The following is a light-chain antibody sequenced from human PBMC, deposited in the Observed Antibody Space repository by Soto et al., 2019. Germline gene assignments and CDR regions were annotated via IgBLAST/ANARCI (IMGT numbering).Light chain of an antibody. V-gene: IGKV1-5*01. CDR2: DAS. CDR1: QSINAC. Sequence: IQMTQSPSTLSASVGDRVTLTCRASQSINACLAWYQQKPGKAPKVLIYDASSLQSGVPSRFSGSGSGTEFTLTSSGLQPDDFATYYCQHYNIYSPWTFGQGTKVEIK. CDR3: QHYNIYSPWT. J-gene: IGKJ1*01.